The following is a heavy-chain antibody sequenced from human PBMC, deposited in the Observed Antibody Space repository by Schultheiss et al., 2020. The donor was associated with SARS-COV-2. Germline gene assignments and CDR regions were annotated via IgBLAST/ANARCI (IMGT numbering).Heavy chain of an antibody. CDR3: ARDREYYDFWGGYLPKEYYYYYYGMDV. CDR2: ISYDGSNK. CDR1: GFTFSSYA. D-gene: IGHD3-3*01. J-gene: IGHJ6*02. V-gene: IGHV3-30-3*01. Sequence: GGSLRLSCAASGFTFSSYAMHWVRQAPGKGLEWVAVISYDGSNKYYADSVKGRFTISRDNSKNTLYLQMNSLRAEDTAVYYCARDREYYDFWGGYLPKEYYYYYYGMDVWGQGTTVTVSS.